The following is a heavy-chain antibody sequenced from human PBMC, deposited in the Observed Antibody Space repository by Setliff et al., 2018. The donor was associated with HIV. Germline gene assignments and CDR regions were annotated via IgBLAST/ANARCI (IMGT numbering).Heavy chain of an antibody. CDR3: VRAAESH. J-gene: IGHJ4*02. V-gene: IGHV3-21*01. Sequence: ETLSLTCSVSGASISSNSYYWGWIRQPPGKGLEWVSSITNTSDYISYGDSVKGRFTISRDGAKNTLYLQMNSLRVEDTAVYYCVRAAESHWGQGTVVTVSS. D-gene: IGHD3-10*01. CDR1: GASISSNS. CDR2: ITNTSDYI.